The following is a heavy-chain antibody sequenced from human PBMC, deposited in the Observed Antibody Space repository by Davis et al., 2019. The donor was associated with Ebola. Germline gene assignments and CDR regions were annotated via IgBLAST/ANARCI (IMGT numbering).Heavy chain of an antibody. V-gene: IGHV3-73*01. CDR2: IRSKANSYAT. D-gene: IGHD2/OR15-2a*01. CDR1: GFTFSGSA. Sequence: GGSLRLSCAASGFTFSGSAMHWVRQASGKGLEWVGRIRSKANSYATAYAASVKGRFTISRDDSKNTAYLQMNSLRAEDTAVYYCARDPFPLPYWGQGTLVTVSS. J-gene: IGHJ4*02. CDR3: ARDPFPLPY.